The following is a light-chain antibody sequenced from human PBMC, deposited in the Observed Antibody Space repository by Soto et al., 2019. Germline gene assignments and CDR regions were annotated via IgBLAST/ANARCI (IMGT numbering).Light chain of an antibody. Sequence: ENVLTQSPGTLSLSPGERATLSCRASQSVSSSYLAWYQQKPGQAPRLLIYDTSSRATGIPDRFSGSGSGTVFTLTISRLEPEVFAVYYCQQYVTSPPMYSFRQVTKLVIK. J-gene: IGKJ2*01. CDR3: QQYVTSPPMYS. CDR1: QSVSSSY. V-gene: IGKV3-20*01. CDR2: DTS.